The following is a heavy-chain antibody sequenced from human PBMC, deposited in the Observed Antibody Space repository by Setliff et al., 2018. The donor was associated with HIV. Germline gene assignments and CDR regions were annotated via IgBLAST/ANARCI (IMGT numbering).Heavy chain of an antibody. CDR1: GFNFDDYG. V-gene: IGHV3-20*04. CDR2: INWNGDST. J-gene: IGHJ5*02. Sequence: GGSLRLSCAASGFNFDDYGMSWVRQAPGKGLEWVSGINWNGDSTGYADSVKGRFTISRDNSKNTLYLQMNSLRAEDTAVYYCARGGTTVTPRRRGWFDPWGQGTLVTVSS. CDR3: ARGGTTVTPRRRGWFDP. D-gene: IGHD4-4*01.